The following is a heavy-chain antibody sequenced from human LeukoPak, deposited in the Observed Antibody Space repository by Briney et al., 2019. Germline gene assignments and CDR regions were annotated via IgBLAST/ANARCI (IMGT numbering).Heavy chain of an antibody. D-gene: IGHD5-24*01. CDR2: VSYDGTT. Sequence: SETLSLTCFVFGDSVTSYYWRWIRQPPQKGLEWIGYVSYDGTTHYTQSLRSRVILFVDTATKNLSLRMTFVSAANTPVCICARFEFYGDGGYNHWGRGTLGTFSP. V-gene: IGHV4-59*02. CDR1: GDSVTSYY. CDR3: ARFEFYGDGGYNH. J-gene: IGHJ1*01.